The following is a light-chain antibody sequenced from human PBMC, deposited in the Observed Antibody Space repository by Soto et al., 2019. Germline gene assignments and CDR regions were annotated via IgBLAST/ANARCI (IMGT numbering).Light chain of an antibody. V-gene: IGLV1-47*02. J-gene: IGLJ1*01. CDR1: SLNIGSNS. Sequence: QSALTQSPSASGTPGQRVTISCSGSSLNIGSNSVFWYQHLPGAAPKLLISTNSQRPSGVPDRFSGSKSGTSASLDIRGLRSEDEAVYYCASWDDVLSGYVFGTGTKLTVL. CDR3: ASWDDVLSGYV. CDR2: TNS.